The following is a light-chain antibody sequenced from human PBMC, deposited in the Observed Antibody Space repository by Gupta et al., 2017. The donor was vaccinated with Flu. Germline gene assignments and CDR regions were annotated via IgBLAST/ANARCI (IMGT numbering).Light chain of an antibody. Sequence: IQMTQSPSTLSASVGDRVTITCQASQSISDSLAWYQQKPGRAPKVLIYKASSLESGVPSRFSGSGSGTDFKLTSSGLQPDDFAIYYCQQYNTFPTFGQGTKVEIK. J-gene: IGKJ1*01. V-gene: IGKV1-5*03. CDR1: QSISDS. CDR2: KAS. CDR3: QQYNTFPT.